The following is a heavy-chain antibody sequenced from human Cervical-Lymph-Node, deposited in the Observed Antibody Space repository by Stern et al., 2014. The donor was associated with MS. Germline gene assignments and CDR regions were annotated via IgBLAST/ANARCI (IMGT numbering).Heavy chain of an antibody. CDR1: GGSITSYY. V-gene: IGHV4-59*01. Sequence: VQLLESGPGLVKPSETLSLTCTVSGGSITSYYWNWSRQPPGKGLEWIGYIYSSCITNYNPPLYSHSTLYIYTSKNQFSLILNTVTAADTAVYYCARNFRPPVNYYDALVYWGQGTLVTVSS. CDR3: ARNFRPPVNYYDALVY. CDR2: IYSSCIT. D-gene: IGHD3-22*01. J-gene: IGHJ4*02.